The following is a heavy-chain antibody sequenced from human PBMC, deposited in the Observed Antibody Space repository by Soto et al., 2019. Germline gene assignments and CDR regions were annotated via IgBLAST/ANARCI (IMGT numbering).Heavy chain of an antibody. CDR2: IDSDGSST. CDR1: GFTFGSYW. V-gene: IGHV3-74*01. CDR3: ARGRPYGMDV. Sequence: EVQLVESGGGLVQPGGSLRVSCAASGFTFGSYWMNWVRQAPGKGLVWVSRIDSDGSSTTYADSVKGRFTTSRDNAKNTMYLQMSSLRVEDTAVYYWARGRPYGMDVWGQGTTVTVSS. J-gene: IGHJ6*02.